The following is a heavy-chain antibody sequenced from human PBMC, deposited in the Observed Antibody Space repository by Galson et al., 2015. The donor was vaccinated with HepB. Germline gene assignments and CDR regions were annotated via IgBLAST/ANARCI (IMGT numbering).Heavy chain of an antibody. CDR2: LYSGGAS. J-gene: IGHJ4*02. Sequence: SLRLSCAASGFTVSSKYMSWVRQAPGKGLEWVSVLYSGGASYYADSVKGRFTISRDTFKNTLHLQMNSLRAEDTAVYYCARDSGGWFFDYWGQGTLVTVSS. V-gene: IGHV3-53*01. CDR1: GFTVSSKY. D-gene: IGHD6-19*01. CDR3: ARDSGGWFFDY.